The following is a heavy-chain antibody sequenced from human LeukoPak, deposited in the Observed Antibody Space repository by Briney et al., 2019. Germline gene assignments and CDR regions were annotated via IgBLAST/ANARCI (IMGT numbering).Heavy chain of an antibody. V-gene: IGHV5-51*01. Sequence: GESLKISCEVTGYSLTTYWVGWVRQVSGKGLEWMGIIHPSDSYTKYSRSFQGQVSISVDKSINTAYLEWSSLKASDTAMYYCARGPPGYPFDSWGQGTQVTVSS. D-gene: IGHD5-12*01. CDR2: IHPSDSYT. J-gene: IGHJ4*02. CDR1: GYSLTTYW. CDR3: ARGPPGYPFDS.